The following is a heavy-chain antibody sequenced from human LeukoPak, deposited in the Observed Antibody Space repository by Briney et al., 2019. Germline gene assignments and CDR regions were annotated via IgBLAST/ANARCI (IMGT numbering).Heavy chain of an antibody. D-gene: IGHD3-10*01. J-gene: IGHJ4*02. V-gene: IGHV3-21*01. CDR3: ASLGIEGTMVRGVIVDY. Sequence: GGSLRLSCAASGFTFSSYSMNWVRQAPGKGLEWVSSTSSSSYIYYADSVKGRFTISRDNAKNSLYLQMNSLRAEDTAVYYCASLGIEGTMVRGVIVDYWGQGTLVTVSS. CDR1: GFTFSSYS. CDR2: TSSSSYI.